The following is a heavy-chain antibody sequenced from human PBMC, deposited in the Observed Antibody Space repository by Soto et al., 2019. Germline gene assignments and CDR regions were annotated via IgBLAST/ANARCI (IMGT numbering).Heavy chain of an antibody. J-gene: IGHJ4*02. D-gene: IGHD7-27*01. CDR3: ARDDWGSIDY. CDR2: ISGSGGIA. V-gene: IGHV3-23*01. CDR1: GFAFTTYT. Sequence: GGSLRLSCAASGFAFTTYTLTWVRQAPGKGLEWVSSISGSGGIANYADSVKGRFTISRDNANSTLYLQLNTLRAEDTAVYYCARDDWGSIDYWGQGTLVTVSS.